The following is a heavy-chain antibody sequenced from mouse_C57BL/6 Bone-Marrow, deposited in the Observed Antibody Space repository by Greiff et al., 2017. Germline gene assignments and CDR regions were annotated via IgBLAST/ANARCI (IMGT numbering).Heavy chain of an antibody. D-gene: IGHD4-1*01. J-gene: IGHJ4*01. CDR3: ARDWDGGDAMDY. CDR2: ISSGGSYT. Sequence: EVKLMESGGDLVKPGGSLKLSCAASGFTFSSYGMSWVRQTPDKRLEWVATISSGGSYTYYPDSVKGRFTISKDNAKNTLYLQMSSLKSEDTAMYYCARDWDGGDAMDYWGQGTSVTVSS. V-gene: IGHV5-6*01. CDR1: GFTFSSYG.